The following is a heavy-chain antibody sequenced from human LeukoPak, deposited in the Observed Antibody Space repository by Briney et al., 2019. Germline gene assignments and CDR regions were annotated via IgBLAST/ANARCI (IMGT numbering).Heavy chain of an antibody. D-gene: IGHD1-26*01. CDR3: ASGQLPDDLDY. V-gene: IGHV1-2*02. Sequence: GASVKLSCTASGYTFTGYFMHWVRQAPGQGLEWIGWINPNVGATKYARKFQGRVTMTRDTSISTAYMEVSRLRSDDTAVYYCASGQLPDDLDYWGQGTLVTVSS. CDR1: GYTFTGYF. J-gene: IGHJ4*02. CDR2: INPNVGAT.